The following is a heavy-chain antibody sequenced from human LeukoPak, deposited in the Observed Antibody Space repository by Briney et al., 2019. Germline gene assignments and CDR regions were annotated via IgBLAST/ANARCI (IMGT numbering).Heavy chain of an antibody. Sequence: PSETLSLTCTVSGGSISSSSYYWGWIRQPPGKGLEWIGSIYYSGNTHYNPSLKSRVTISVDTSKNQFSLKVSSVTAADTAVYYCARQPYGAYCGGDCYQPYYFDSWSQGTLVTASS. CDR1: GGSISSSSYY. CDR2: IYYSGNT. D-gene: IGHD2-21*02. J-gene: IGHJ4*02. CDR3: ARQPYGAYCGGDCYQPYYFDS. V-gene: IGHV4-39*01.